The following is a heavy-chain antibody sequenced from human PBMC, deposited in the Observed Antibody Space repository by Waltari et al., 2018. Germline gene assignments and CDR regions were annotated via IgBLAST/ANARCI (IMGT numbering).Heavy chain of an antibody. Sequence: QLQLQESGPGLVKPSETLSLTCTVSGGSISSSSSYWGWISQPPGKGLEWIGSIYYRSSTYYNPLLKRRVTTSVDTSKNQFSLKLGSVTAADTAVYYCARLMSVWGQGTLVTVSS. CDR3: ARLMSV. V-gene: IGHV4-39*01. J-gene: IGHJ4*02. CDR2: IYYRSST. CDR1: GGSISSSSSY.